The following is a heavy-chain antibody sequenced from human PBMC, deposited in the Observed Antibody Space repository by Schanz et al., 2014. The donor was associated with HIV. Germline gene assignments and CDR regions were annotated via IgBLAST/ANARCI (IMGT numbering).Heavy chain of an antibody. CDR3: AKDNGGWLHPYGMDV. CDR1: GFIFSSYA. D-gene: IGHD5-12*01. V-gene: IGHV3-30-3*01. Sequence: QVQLVESGGGVVQPGRSLRLSCAASGFIFSSYAMHWVRQAPGKGLEWVAVISYDGSNKYYADSVKGRFTISRDNAKNSLYLQMNSLRAEDTALYYCAKDNGGWLHPYGMDVWGQGTTVTVSS. CDR2: ISYDGSNK. J-gene: IGHJ6*02.